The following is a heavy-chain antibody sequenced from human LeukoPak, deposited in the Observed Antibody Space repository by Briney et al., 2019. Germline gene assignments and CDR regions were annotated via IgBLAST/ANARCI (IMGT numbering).Heavy chain of an antibody. D-gene: IGHD1-26*01. J-gene: IGHJ5*02. CDR1: GASVSSASY. V-gene: IGHV4-61*01. Sequence: SETLSLTCTVSGASVSSASYWSWIRQPPGKGAEWIAHIYNGVNTNYNPSLKSRVTISVDTSKNQFSLRLNSVTAADTAVYYCARSRAFNSGAFDPWGQGSLVTVSS. CDR3: ARSRAFNSGAFDP. CDR2: IYNGVNT.